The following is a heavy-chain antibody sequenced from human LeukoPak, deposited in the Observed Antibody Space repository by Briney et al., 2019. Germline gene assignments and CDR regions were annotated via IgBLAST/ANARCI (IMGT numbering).Heavy chain of an antibody. V-gene: IGHV4-30-2*01. CDR2: IFHTGNS. CDR1: GDSISSGDYS. Sequence: SETLSLTCTVSGDSISSGDYSWSWIRQPSGKALEWIGYIFHTGNSYYNPSLRRRVTISVDRSRNEFSLRLTSVTAADTAVYYCASELWFVNAPGSWLDPWGQGILVTVSS. J-gene: IGHJ5*02. CDR3: ASELWFVNAPGSWLDP. D-gene: IGHD3-10*01.